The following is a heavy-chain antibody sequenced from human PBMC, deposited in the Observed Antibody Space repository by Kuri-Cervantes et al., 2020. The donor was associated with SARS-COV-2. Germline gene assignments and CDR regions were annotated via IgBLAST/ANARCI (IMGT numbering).Heavy chain of an antibody. CDR1: GFTFSIYA. V-gene: IGHV3-23*03. CDR2: IYGGASTT. J-gene: IGHJ4*02. D-gene: IGHD2/OR15-2a*01. CDR3: AKDLSHPHYYFFDY. Sequence: GESLKISCAASGFTFSIYAMNWVHQAPGKGLEWVSGIYGGASTTYSSDSVKGRFTISRDNSKHTLLLQMNSLRAEDTAVYYCAKDLSHPHYYFFDYWGQGTLVTVSS.